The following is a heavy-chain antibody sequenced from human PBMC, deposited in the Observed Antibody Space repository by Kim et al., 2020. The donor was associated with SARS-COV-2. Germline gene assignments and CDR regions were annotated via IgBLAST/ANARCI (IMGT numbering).Heavy chain of an antibody. D-gene: IGHD1-26*01. CDR3: ARLGSGPSGSLTQLWVY. J-gene: IGHJ4*02. V-gene: IGHV5-10-1*01. Sequence: GESLKISCKGSGYSFTSYWISWVRQMPGKGLEWMGRIDPSDSYTNYSPSFQGHVTISADKSISTAYLQWSSLKASDTAMYYCARLGSGPSGSLTQLWVYWGQGTLVTVSS. CDR1: GYSFTSYW. CDR2: IDPSDSYT.